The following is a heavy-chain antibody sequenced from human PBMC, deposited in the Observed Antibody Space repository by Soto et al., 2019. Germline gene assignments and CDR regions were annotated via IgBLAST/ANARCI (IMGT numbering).Heavy chain of an antibody. CDR3: ARGDILTGYYMSYYGMDV. D-gene: IGHD3-9*01. J-gene: IGHJ6*02. Sequence: ASVKVSCKASGYTFTGYYMHWVRQAPGQGLEWMGWINPNSGGTNYAQKFQGWVTMTRDTSISTAYMELSRLRSDDTAVYYCARGDILTGYYMSYYGMDVWGQGTTVTVSS. CDR1: GYTFTGYY. CDR2: INPNSGGT. V-gene: IGHV1-2*04.